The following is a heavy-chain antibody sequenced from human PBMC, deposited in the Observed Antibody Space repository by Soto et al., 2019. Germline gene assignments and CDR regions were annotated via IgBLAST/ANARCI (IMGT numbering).Heavy chain of an antibody. J-gene: IGHJ4*02. CDR1: GGSISSYY. CDR2: IYYSGST. Sequence: QVQLQESGPGLVKPSETLSLTCTVSGGSISSYYWSWIRQPPGKGLEWIGYIYYSGSTNYNPTLKSRVTISVGTSKNQFSLKLTSVTAADTAVYYCARRYGGAFDYWGQGTLITVSS. D-gene: IGHD4-17*01. V-gene: IGHV4-59*08. CDR3: ARRYGGAFDY.